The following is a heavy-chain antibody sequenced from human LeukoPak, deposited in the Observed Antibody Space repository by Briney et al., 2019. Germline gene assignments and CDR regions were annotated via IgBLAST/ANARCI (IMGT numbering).Heavy chain of an antibody. CDR2: INPSGGST. J-gene: IGHJ4*02. Sequence: ASVTVSCVASGYTFTNYYIHWVRQAPGQGLEWMGLINPSGGSTTYAQEFQGRVTMTRDTSTSTVYMELSSLRSEDTAVYYCARGGKGNADGYNQALDYWGQGTLVTVSS. V-gene: IGHV1-46*01. CDR3: ARGGKGNADGYNQALDY. CDR1: GYTFTNYY. D-gene: IGHD5-24*01.